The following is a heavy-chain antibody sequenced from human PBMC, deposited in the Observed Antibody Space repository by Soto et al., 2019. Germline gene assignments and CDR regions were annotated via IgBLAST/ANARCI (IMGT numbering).Heavy chain of an antibody. CDR3: ARLFYVIETSNYPWNYYSYMDV. D-gene: IGHD3-9*01. CDR1: HLSHSSDRHY. Sequence: SNKVSLPCFVSHLSHSSDRHYWDGLCKRPGKGLEWIGSIYYSGTTYYSPSLKSRVTISVDTSKNQFSLKLSSVTAADTAVYYCARLFYVIETSNYPWNYYSYMDVWGKGTTVT. CDR2: IYYSGTT. J-gene: IGHJ6*03. V-gene: IGHV4-39*01.